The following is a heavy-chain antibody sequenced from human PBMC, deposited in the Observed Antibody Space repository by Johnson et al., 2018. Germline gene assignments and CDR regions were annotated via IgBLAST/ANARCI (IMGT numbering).Heavy chain of an antibody. D-gene: IGHD3-22*01. J-gene: IGHJ3*02. CDR2: ISSSSSYI. Sequence: VQLVESGGGLVKPGGSLRLSCAASGFTFSSYSMNWVRKAPGKGLEWVSSISSSSSYIYYADSVKGRFTISRDNAKNSLYLQMNSLRAEDTAVYYCARGGSRSGYSSAFDIWGQGTMVTVSS. V-gene: IGHV3-21*01. CDR1: GFTFSSYS. CDR3: ARGGSRSGYSSAFDI.